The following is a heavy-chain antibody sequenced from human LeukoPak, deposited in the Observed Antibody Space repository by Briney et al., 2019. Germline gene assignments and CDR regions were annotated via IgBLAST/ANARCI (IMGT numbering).Heavy chain of an antibody. Sequence: PGGSLRLSCAASGFTFSSYGMHWVRQAPGKGLEWVAVISYDGSNKYYADSVKGRFTISRDNSKNTLYLQTNSLRAEDTAVYYCAKDAPLWFGDPTPYGMDVWGQGTTVTVSS. V-gene: IGHV3-30*18. D-gene: IGHD3-10*01. J-gene: IGHJ6*02. CDR2: ISYDGSNK. CDR3: AKDAPLWFGDPTPYGMDV. CDR1: GFTFSSYG.